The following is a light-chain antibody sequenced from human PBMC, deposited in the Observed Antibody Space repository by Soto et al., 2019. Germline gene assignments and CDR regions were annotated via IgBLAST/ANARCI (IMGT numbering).Light chain of an antibody. V-gene: IGLV2-8*01. Sequence: QSALAQPPSESGSPGQSVTISCTGTSSDVGGYEYVSWYQHHPGKAPKLVIYEVTKRPSGVPDRFSGSKSGNTASLTVSGLQAEDEADYYCNSYAGSNTVIFGGGTKLTVL. CDR3: NSYAGSNTVI. CDR2: EVT. CDR1: SSDVGGYEY. J-gene: IGLJ2*01.